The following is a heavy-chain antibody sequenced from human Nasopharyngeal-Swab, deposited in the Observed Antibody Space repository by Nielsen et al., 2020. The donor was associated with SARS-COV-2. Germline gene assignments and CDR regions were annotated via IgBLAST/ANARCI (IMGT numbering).Heavy chain of an antibody. CDR1: GGSFSDYS. Sequence: GSLRLSCAVSGGSFSDYSWSWIRQSPGKGLECIGEINHSGITNYSPSLKSRVTISVDTAKNHLSLKLTSVTAADTAVYFCSSGRVVYGGYDPRTPRHYLNYWGQGTQVTVSP. V-gene: IGHV4-34*01. J-gene: IGHJ4*02. CDR3: SSGRVVYGGYDPRTPRHYLNY. D-gene: IGHD5-12*01. CDR2: INHSGIT.